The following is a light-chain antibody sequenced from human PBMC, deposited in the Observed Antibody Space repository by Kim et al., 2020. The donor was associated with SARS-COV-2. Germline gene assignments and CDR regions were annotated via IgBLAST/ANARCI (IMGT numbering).Light chain of an antibody. J-gene: IGKJ3*01. CDR3: QQYGGVPFT. V-gene: IGKV3-20*01. Sequence: SPGERATLSCRASQSVTSNYLAWYQQKPGQTPRLLIYGASSRATGIPDRFSGSGSGTDFTLTINRLEPEDFAVYYCQQYGGVPFTFGPGTKVDIK. CDR2: GAS. CDR1: QSVTSNY.